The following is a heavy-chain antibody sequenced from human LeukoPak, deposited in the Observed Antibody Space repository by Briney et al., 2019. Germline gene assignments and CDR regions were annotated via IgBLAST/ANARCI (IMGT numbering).Heavy chain of an antibody. CDR3: ARSGTADWYFDL. D-gene: IGHD1-26*01. CDR1: GGSISSSSYY. J-gene: IGHJ2*01. CDR2: IYYSGST. V-gene: IGHV4-39*01. Sequence: SETLSLTCTVSGGSISSSSYYWGWIRQPPGKGLEWIGSIYYSGSTYYNPSLKSRVTISVDTSKNQFSLKLSSVTAADTAVYYCARSGTADWYFDLWGRGTLVAVSS.